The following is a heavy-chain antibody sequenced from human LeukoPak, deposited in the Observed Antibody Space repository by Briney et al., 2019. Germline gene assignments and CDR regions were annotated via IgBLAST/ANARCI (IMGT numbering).Heavy chain of an antibody. CDR2: ISYDGSNK. V-gene: IGHV3-30-3*01. D-gene: IGHD2-15*01. CDR3: ARDHTHCSGGSCYSIYYFDY. Sequence: PGGSLRLSCAASGFTFSSYAMHWVRQAPGKGLEWVAVISYDGSNKYYADSVKGRFTISRDNSKNTLYLQMNSLRAEDTAVYYCARDHTHCSGGSCYSIYYFDYWGQGTLVTVSS. J-gene: IGHJ4*02. CDR1: GFTFSSYA.